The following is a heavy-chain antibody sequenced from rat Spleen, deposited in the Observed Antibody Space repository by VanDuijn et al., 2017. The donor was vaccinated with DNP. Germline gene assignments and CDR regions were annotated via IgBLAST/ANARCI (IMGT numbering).Heavy chain of an antibody. CDR3: ARWWDYFDY. CDR1: GYSIPSNY. J-gene: IGHJ2*01. Sequence: EVQLQESGPGLVKPSQSLSLTCSVTGYSIPSNYWGWIRKFPGNKMEYIGHISYSGRTSYNPSLKRRISITRDTSKNQFFLQLNSVTTEDTATYYCARWWDYFDYCGQGVMVTVSS. V-gene: IGHV3-1*01. CDR2: ISYSGRT.